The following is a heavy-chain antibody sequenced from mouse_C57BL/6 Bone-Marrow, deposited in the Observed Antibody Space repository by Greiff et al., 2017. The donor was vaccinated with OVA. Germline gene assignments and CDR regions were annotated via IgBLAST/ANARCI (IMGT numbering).Heavy chain of an antibody. Sequence: VQLQQSGAELVRPGTSVKVSCKASGYAFTNYLIEWVKQRPGQGLEWIGVINPGSGGTNYNEKFKGKATLTADKSSSTAYMQLSSLTSEDSAVYFCARDGVAPFDYWGQGTTLTVSS. D-gene: IGHD1-1*02. CDR2: INPGSGGT. CDR3: ARDGVAPFDY. CDR1: GYAFTNYL. J-gene: IGHJ2*01. V-gene: IGHV1-54*01.